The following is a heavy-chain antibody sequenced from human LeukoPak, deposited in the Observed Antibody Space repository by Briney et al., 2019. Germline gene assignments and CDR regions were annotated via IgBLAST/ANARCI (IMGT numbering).Heavy chain of an antibody. CDR3: ARGYSRAAFDI. V-gene: IGHV3-48*01. Sequence: GGSLRLSCTASGFTFRNHLMNWVRQAPGKGLEWVSFISSIGGTIYYADSVKGRFTVSRDNGKNSLLLQMNSLRAEDTALYYCARGYSRAAFDIWGQGTVVAVSS. D-gene: IGHD2-15*01. CDR1: GFTFRNHL. J-gene: IGHJ3*02. CDR2: ISSIGGTI.